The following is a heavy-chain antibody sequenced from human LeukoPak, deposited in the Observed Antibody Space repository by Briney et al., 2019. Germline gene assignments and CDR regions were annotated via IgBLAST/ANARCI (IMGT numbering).Heavy chain of an antibody. CDR3: ASRAVAGSYFQH. J-gene: IGHJ1*01. D-gene: IGHD6-19*01. Sequence: SETLSLTCAVYGGSFSGYYWSWIRQPPGKGLEWIGYIYYSGSTNYNPSLKSRVTISVDTSKNQFSLKLSSVTAADTAVYYCASRAVAGSYFQHWGQGTLVTVSS. CDR1: GGSFSGYY. CDR2: IYYSGST. V-gene: IGHV4-59*01.